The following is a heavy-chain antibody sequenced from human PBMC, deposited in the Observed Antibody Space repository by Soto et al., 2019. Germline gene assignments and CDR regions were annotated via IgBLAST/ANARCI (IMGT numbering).Heavy chain of an antibody. D-gene: IGHD6-6*01. CDR3: AKCGSSSLTMVDY. CDR1: GFTFSSYA. V-gene: IGHV3-23*01. J-gene: IGHJ4*02. CDR2: ISGSGRST. Sequence: EVQLLESGGGLGQPGGSLRLSCAASGFTFSSYAMNWVRQAPGKGLEWVSTISGSGRSTYHADSVKGRFTISRDNSKNTLYLQMNSLRAEDTAVYYCAKCGSSSLTMVDYWGQGTLVTVSS.